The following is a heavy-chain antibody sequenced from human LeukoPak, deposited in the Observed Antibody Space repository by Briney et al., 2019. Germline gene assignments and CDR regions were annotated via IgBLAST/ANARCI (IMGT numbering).Heavy chain of an antibody. D-gene: IGHD1-1*01. CDR3: ARPLTQLERKDAFDI. Sequence: GESLKISCKGSGYMFTTSWIGWVRQLPGKGPEFMGMIYPGDSDAKYSPSFQGQVTISADKSIKTAYLQWSSLKASDTAMYYCARPLTQLERKDAFDIWGQGTMVTVSS. V-gene: IGHV5-51*01. J-gene: IGHJ3*02. CDR2: IYPGDSDA. CDR1: GYMFTTSW.